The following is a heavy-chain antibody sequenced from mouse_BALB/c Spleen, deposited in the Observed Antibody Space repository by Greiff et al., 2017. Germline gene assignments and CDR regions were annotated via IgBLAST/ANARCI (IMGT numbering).Heavy chain of an antibody. Sequence: QLQESGAELASPGASVTLSCKASGYTFTDHIMNWVKKRPGQGLEWIGRIYPVSGETNYNQKFMGKATFSVDRSSSTVYMVLNSLTSEDPAVYYCGISYYGYPLAMDYWGQGTSVTVSS. V-gene: IGHV1-11*01. CDR3: GISYYGYPLAMDY. CDR2: IYPVSGET. CDR1: GYTFTDHI. D-gene: IGHD1-2*01. J-gene: IGHJ4*01.